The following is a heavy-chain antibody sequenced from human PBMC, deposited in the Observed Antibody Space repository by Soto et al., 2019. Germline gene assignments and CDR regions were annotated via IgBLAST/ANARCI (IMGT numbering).Heavy chain of an antibody. CDR1: GFSLSISGMC. Sequence: SGPTLVNPTQTLTLTCTFSGFSLSISGMCVSWIRQPPGKALEWLALIDWDDDKYYSTPLKTRLTISKDTSKNQVVLTMTNLDPVDTATYYCARAPSFGDYGSFDYWGQGTLVTVSS. J-gene: IGHJ4*02. V-gene: IGHV2-70*01. CDR2: IDWDDDK. D-gene: IGHD4-17*01. CDR3: ARAPSFGDYGSFDY.